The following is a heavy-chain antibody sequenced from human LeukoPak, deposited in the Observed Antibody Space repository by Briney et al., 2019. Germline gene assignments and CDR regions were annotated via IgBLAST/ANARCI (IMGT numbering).Heavy chain of an antibody. V-gene: IGHV3-48*04. J-gene: IGHJ4*02. Sequence: GGSLRLSCAASGFTFSSYSMNWVRQAPGKGLEWVSYISSSSSTIYYADSVKGRFTISRDYAKNSLYLQMNSLRAEDTAVYYCARDLMITFGGVIAWGQGTLVTVSS. D-gene: IGHD3-16*02. CDR3: ARDLMITFGGVIA. CDR2: ISSSSSTI. CDR1: GFTFSSYS.